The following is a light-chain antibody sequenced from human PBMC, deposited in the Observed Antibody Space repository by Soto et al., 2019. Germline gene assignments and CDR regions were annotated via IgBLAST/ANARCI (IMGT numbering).Light chain of an antibody. V-gene: IGKV2-28*01. J-gene: IGKJ4*01. CDR2: LGS. Sequence: DIVMTQSPLSLPVTPGEPASISCRSRHSLLHSNGYNYLDWYLQKPGQSPQLLIYLGSNRASGVPDRFSGSGSGTDFTLKISRVEAEDVGVYYCMQALQTQLTFGGGTKVDIK. CDR1: HSLLHSNGYNY. CDR3: MQALQTQLT.